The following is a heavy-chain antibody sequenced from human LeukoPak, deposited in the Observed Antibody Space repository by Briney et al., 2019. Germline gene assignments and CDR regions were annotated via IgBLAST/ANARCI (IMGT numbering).Heavy chain of an antibody. D-gene: IGHD6-13*01. CDR2: IYYSGST. CDR3: ARASIAAAGTHFDY. CDR1: GGSISSYY. J-gene: IGHJ4*02. Sequence: SETLSLTCTVSGGSISSYYWNWIRQPPGKGLEWIGYIYYSGSTNYNPSLKSRVTISVDTSKNQFSLKLSSVTAADTAVYYCARASIAAAGTHFDYWGQGTLVTVSS. V-gene: IGHV4-59*01.